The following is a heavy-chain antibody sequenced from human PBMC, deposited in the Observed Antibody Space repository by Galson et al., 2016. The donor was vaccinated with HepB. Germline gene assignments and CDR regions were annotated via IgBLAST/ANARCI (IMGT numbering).Heavy chain of an antibody. V-gene: IGHV4-31*03. CDR3: ARFGVTGTTYWFDP. CDR2: IYHGGNT. J-gene: IGHJ5*02. Sequence: TLSLTCTVSGGSISSGGYYWSWIRQHPGKGLEWIGYIYHGGNTDHNPSLKSRVTISRDTSKNQFSLKLSSVTAADTAVYFFARFGVTGTTYWFDPWGQGTLVTVSS. CDR1: GGSISSGGYY. D-gene: IGHD1-7*01.